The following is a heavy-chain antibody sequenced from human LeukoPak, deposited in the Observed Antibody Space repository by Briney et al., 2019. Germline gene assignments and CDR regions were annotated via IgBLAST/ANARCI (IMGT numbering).Heavy chain of an antibody. CDR3: ARGGGLKNWFDP. CDR2: INHGGST. D-gene: IGHD2-15*01. V-gene: IGHV4-34*01. J-gene: IGHJ5*02. Sequence: PSETLSLTCAVYGENFSIYFYSWIRQPPGKGLEWIGEINHGGSTSYNPSLKSRATISVDTSKNQFSLRLSSVTAADTAVYYCARGGGLKNWFDPWGQGTLVTVSS. CDR1: GENFSIYF.